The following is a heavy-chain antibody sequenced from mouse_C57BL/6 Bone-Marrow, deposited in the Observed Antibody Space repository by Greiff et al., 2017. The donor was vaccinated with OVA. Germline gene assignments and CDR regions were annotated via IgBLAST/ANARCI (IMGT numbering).Heavy chain of an antibody. V-gene: IGHV1-50*01. CDR2: IDPSDSYT. CDR3: ARGKGVYYAMDY. J-gene: IGHJ4*01. CDR1: GYTFTSYW. Sequence: QVQLQQPGAELVKPGASVKLSCKASGYTFTSYWMQWVKQRPGQGLEWIGEIDPSDSYTTYNQKFKGKATLTVDTSSSTAYMQLSSLTSEDSAVYYCARGKGVYYAMDYWGQGTSVTVSS.